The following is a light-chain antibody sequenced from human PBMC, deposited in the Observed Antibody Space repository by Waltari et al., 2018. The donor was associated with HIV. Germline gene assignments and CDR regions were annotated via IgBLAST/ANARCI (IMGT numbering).Light chain of an antibody. CDR3: FSYAGNNFLL. CDR2: DVR. J-gene: IGLJ2*01. V-gene: IGLV2-8*01. Sequence: QSALTQPPSASGSPGQSVTISCAGTSSDIGLYNFVSWYQHHPGKAPTLTIADVRRRPSGVPDRFSGSKAGNTASLTVSGLQADDEATYYCFSYAGNNFLLFGGGTKLTVL. CDR1: SSDIGLYNF.